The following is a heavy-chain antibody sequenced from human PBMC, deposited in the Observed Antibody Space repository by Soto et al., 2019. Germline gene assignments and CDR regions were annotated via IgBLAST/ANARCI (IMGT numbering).Heavy chain of an antibody. D-gene: IGHD3-9*01. CDR1: GFTFSSYA. V-gene: IGHV3-23*01. J-gene: IGHJ4*02. CDR3: AKESLRALNFDY. CDR2: ISGYGSST. Sequence: PGGSLRLSCAASGFTFSSYAMSWVRQAPGEGLEWVSAISGYGSSTYYTDSVKGRFTISRDNSKNTLSLQMNSLRAEDTAVYYCAKESLRALNFDYWGQGTLVTVSS.